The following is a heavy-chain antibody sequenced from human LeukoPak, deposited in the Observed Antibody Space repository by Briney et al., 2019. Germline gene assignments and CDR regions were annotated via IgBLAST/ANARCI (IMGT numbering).Heavy chain of an antibody. CDR1: GFTFSSYA. CDR3: AKDLLRAYDFWSGYSS. Sequence: GGSLRLSCAASGFTFSSYAMSWVRQAPGKGLEWVSAISGSGGSTYYADSVKGRFTISRDNSKNTLYLQMNSLRAEDTAVYYCAKDLLRAYDFWSGYSSWGQGTLVTASS. CDR2: ISGSGGST. D-gene: IGHD3-3*01. V-gene: IGHV3-23*01. J-gene: IGHJ5*02.